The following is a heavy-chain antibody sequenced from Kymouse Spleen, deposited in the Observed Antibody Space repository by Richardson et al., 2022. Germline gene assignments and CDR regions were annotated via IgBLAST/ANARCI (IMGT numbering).Heavy chain of an antibody. V-gene: IGHV4-59*01. CDR2: IYYSGST. Sequence: QVQLQESGPGLVKPSETLSLTCTVSGGSISSYYWSWIRQPPGKGLEWIGYIYYSGSTNYNPSLKSRVTISVDTSKNQFSLKLSSVTAADTAVYYCARLTGTTDWFDPWGQGTLVTVSS. J-gene: IGHJ5*02. CDR3: ARLTGTTDWFDP. D-gene: IGHD1-7*01. CDR1: GGSISSYY.